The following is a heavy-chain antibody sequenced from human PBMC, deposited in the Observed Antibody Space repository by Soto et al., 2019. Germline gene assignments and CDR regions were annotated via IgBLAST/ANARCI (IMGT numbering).Heavy chain of an antibody. CDR1: GGSISTYY. J-gene: IGHJ5*02. CDR3: AGVGLGGYDGNWFDP. Sequence: SETLSLTCTVSGGSISTYYWSWIRQPPGKGLEWIGYVYYSGSTNYTPSLKSRVTISADTSKSEFSLNLSSVTTADTAMYYCAGVGLGGYDGNWFDPGGQGALVTVSS. CDR2: VYYSGST. D-gene: IGHD5-12*01. V-gene: IGHV4-59*01.